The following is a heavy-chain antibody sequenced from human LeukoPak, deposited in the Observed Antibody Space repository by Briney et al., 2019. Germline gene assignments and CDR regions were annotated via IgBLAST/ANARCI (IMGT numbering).Heavy chain of an antibody. V-gene: IGHV3-21*01. D-gene: IGHD1-26*01. J-gene: IGHJ6*03. CDR1: GFTFSSYN. Sequence: PGGSLRLSCAASGFTFSSYNMNWVRQAPGKGLEWVSSISGSSSHIYYADSVKGRFTISRDNAKDSLYLQMNSLRVEDTAVYYCARDPYSGSYGDYYYYYMDVWGKGTTVTISS. CDR3: ARDPYSGSYGDYYYYYMDV. CDR2: ISGSSSHI.